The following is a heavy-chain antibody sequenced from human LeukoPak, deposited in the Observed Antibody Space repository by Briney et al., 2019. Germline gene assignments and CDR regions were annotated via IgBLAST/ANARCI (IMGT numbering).Heavy chain of an antibody. CDR3: ARVLNV. Sequence: GQGLEWMGRIIPILGIANYAQKFQGRVTITADKSTSTAYMELSSLRSEDTAVYYCARVLNVWGQGTTVTVSS. J-gene: IGHJ6*02. CDR2: IIPILGIA. V-gene: IGHV1-69*04. D-gene: IGHD3-9*01.